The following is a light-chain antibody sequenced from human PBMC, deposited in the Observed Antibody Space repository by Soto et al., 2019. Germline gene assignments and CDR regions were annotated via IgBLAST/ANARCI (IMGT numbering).Light chain of an antibody. CDR2: AAS. Sequence: DIQMTQSPPSLSASVGDRVTITCRASQSIGTYLNWYQEKPGKAPKVLIYAASNLEKGVPSRFGGSGPGTDFPLPIPSLQRDDLATYYFQQISTTPWTFGQGTKVEIK. CDR1: QSIGTY. CDR3: QQISTTPWT. J-gene: IGKJ1*01. V-gene: IGKV1-39*01.